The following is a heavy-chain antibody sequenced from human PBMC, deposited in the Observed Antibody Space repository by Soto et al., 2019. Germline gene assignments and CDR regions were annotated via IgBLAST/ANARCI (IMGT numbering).Heavy chain of an antibody. Sequence: EVHLVESGGGLVQTGGSLRLSCAIFESTVSRDWMNWVRQAPGKGLEWVAHINQDGSEKYYVDSVKGRFTISRDNAKKSLYLQMNSLRPEDTAMYYCSGGVGDAFWGQGTLVTVSS. J-gene: IGHJ4*02. V-gene: IGHV3-7*04. CDR3: SGGVGDAF. D-gene: IGHD1-26*01. CDR2: INQDGSEK. CDR1: ESTVSRDW.